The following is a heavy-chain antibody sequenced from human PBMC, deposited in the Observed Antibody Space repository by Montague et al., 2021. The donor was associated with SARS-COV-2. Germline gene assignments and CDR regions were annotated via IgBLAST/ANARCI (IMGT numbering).Heavy chain of an antibody. V-gene: IGHV6-1*01. J-gene: IGHJ6*02. CDR2: TYYRSKWYN. D-gene: IGHD1-1*01. CDR1: GDIVSSNSAT. CDR3: TSGREGNYNVMDV. Sequence: CAISGDIVSSNSATWNWVRQSPSRGLEWLGRTYYRSKWYNDYAVXVRGRVTINPDTSKNQFSLQLNSVTPEDTAIYYCTSGREGNYNVMDVWGQGTTVTVSS.